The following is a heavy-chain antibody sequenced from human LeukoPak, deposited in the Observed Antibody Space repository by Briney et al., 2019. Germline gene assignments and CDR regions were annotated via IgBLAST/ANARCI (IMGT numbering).Heavy chain of an antibody. D-gene: IGHD3-10*01. CDR2: IDHSGST. CDR3: ATGSGGYFDY. Sequence: SETLSLTCAVYGGSFSTYYWSWIRQPPGKGLEWIGEIDHSGSTNTNPSLKSRVTIPVDTSKNQFSLKLRSVPAADTAVYYCATGSGGYFDYWGQGTLVTVSS. CDR1: GGSFSTYY. J-gene: IGHJ4*02. V-gene: IGHV4-34*01.